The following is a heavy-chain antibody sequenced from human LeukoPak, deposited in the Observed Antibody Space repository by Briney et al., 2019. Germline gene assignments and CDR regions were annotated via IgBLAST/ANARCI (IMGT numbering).Heavy chain of an antibody. CDR1: GFTFSSNW. J-gene: IGHJ3*02. CDR2: INPDGGEK. D-gene: IGHD1-26*01. Sequence: GGSLRLSCTASGFTFSSNWMTWVRQAPGKGLEWVANINPDGGEKYYVDSVKGRFTISRDNAKNSLYLQMNSLRVEDTAVYYCARDLSGSYYVAFDIWGQGTMVTVSS. V-gene: IGHV3-7*01. CDR3: ARDLSGSYYVAFDI.